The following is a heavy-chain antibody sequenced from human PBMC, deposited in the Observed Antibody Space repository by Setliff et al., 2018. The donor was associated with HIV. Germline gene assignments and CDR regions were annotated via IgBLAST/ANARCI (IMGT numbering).Heavy chain of an antibody. CDR1: GGSISTFY. CDR3: ARDVGEQLDV. V-gene: IGHV4-59*01. J-gene: IGHJ6*04. Sequence: PSETLSLTCTVSGGSISTFYWSWIRQPPGKGLEWIGYIYHSGRTNYNPSLDSRVTMSVDTSKNQFSLKLSSVTAADTAVYYCARDVGEQLDVWGKGTTVTVSS. CDR2: IYHSGRT.